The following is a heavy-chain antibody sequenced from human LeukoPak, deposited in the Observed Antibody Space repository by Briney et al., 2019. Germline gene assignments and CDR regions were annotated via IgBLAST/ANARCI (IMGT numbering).Heavy chain of an antibody. V-gene: IGHV4-59*01. Sequence: SETLSLTCTVSGGSISSYYWSWIRQPPGKGLEWIGYIYYSGSTNYNPSLKSRVTISVDTSKNQFSLKLSSVTAADTAVYYCARVIPLSGYPDYWGQGTLVTVSS. CDR1: GGSISSYY. CDR3: ARVIPLSGYPDY. D-gene: IGHD3-3*01. CDR2: IYYSGST. J-gene: IGHJ4*02.